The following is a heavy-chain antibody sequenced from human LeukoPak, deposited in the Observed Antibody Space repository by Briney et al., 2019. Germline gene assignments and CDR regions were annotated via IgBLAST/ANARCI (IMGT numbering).Heavy chain of an antibody. V-gene: IGHV4-4*02. D-gene: IGHD6-19*01. J-gene: IGHJ3*02. CDR1: GGSISSSNW. Sequence: MPSGTLSLTCAVSGGSISSSNWWSWVRQPPGKGLEWIGEMYHSGSTNYNPSLKTRVTISLDKSNNQFSLKLSSVTAADTAVYYSARNQAVAANRGAFDIWGQGTMVTVSS. CDR3: ARNQAVAANRGAFDI. CDR2: MYHSGST.